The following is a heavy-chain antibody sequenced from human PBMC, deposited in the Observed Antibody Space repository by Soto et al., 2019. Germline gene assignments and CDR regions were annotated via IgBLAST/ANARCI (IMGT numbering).Heavy chain of an antibody. Sequence: PGGSLRLSCAASGFTFSSYAMHWARQAPGKGLEWVAVISYDGGNKYYADSVKGRFTISRDNSKNTLYLQMNSLRAEDTAVYYCARGTVDTAMVPLGFDYWGQGTLVTVSS. J-gene: IGHJ4*02. V-gene: IGHV3-30-3*01. D-gene: IGHD5-18*01. CDR1: GFTFSSYA. CDR2: ISYDGGNK. CDR3: ARGTVDTAMVPLGFDY.